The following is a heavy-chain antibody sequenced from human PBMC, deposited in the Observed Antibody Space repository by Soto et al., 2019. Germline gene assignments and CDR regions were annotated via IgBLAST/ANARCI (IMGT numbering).Heavy chain of an antibody. D-gene: IGHD3-22*01. CDR1: GYSISNSNW. V-gene: IGHV4-28*01. CDR2: IYYSGST. J-gene: IGHJ4*02. CDR3: ASTGFDSSGLDY. Sequence: QVQLQESGPGLVKPSDTLSLTCDVSGYSISNSNWWGWIRQPPGKGLEWIGYIYYSGSTYYNPSLKNRVTMSVDPSKNQFSLKLSSVTAVDTAVYYCASTGFDSSGLDYWGQGTLVTVSS.